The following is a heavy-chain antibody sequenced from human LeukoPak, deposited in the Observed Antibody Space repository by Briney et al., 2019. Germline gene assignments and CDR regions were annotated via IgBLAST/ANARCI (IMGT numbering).Heavy chain of an antibody. CDR2: IYYSGST. J-gene: IGHJ4*02. CDR3: ARDRSSTSCFDY. V-gene: IGHV4-59*01. CDR1: GGSISSYY. D-gene: IGHD2-2*01. Sequence: PSETLSLTCTVSGGSISSYYWSWIRQPPGKGLEWIGYIYYSGSTNYNPSLKSRVTISVDTSKNQFSPKLGSVTAADTAVYYCARDRSSTSCFDYWGQGTLVTVSS.